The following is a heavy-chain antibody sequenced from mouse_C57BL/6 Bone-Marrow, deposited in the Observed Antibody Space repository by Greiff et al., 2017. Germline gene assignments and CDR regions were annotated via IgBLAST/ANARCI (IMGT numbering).Heavy chain of an antibody. CDR3: ARGYYGSSSWYFDV. J-gene: IGHJ1*03. Sequence: QVQLQQPGAELVKPGASVKLSCKASGYTFTSYWMHWVKQRPVQGLEWIGMIHPNSGSTNYNEKFKSKATLTVDKSSSTAYMQLSSLTSEDSAVYYCARGYYGSSSWYFDVWGTGTTVTVSS. CDR2: IHPNSGST. D-gene: IGHD1-1*01. V-gene: IGHV1-64*01. CDR1: GYTFTSYW.